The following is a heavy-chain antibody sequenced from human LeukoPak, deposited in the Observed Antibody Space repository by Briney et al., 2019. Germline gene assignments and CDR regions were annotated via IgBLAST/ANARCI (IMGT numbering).Heavy chain of an antibody. CDR1: VFTLSDQY. CDR2: IYTGGST. V-gene: IGHV3-66*01. D-gene: IGHD4/OR15-4a*01. J-gene: IGHJ5*02. CDR3: AVDYAASGAGFDP. Sequence: GGSLRLSCAASVFTLSDQYMGRARQAPGKGLEWVSVIYTGGSTHYADSVKDRFTISRDNSKSTLYLQMDSLTVEDTAVYYCAVDYAASGAGFDPWGQGTLVTVSS.